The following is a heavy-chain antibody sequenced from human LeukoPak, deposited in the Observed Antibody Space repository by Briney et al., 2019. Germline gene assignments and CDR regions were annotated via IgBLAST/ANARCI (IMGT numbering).Heavy chain of an antibody. D-gene: IGHD5-24*01. CDR1: GFTFSSYS. J-gene: IGHJ5*02. CDR2: ISSSSSYI. V-gene: IGHV3-21*01. Sequence: GASLRLSCAASGFTFSSYSMNWVRQAPGKGLEWVSSISSSSSYIYYADSVKGRFTISRDNAKNSLYLQMNSLRAEDTAVYYCAREGGDGYNNDNWFDPWGQGTLVTVSS. CDR3: AREGGDGYNNDNWFDP.